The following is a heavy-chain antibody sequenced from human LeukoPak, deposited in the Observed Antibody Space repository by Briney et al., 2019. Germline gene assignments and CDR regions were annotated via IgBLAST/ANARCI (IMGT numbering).Heavy chain of an antibody. CDR1: GFTFSSYW. CDR2: IKQDGSEK. V-gene: IGHV3-7*01. Sequence: GGSLRLSCAASGFTFSSYWMSWVRQAPGKGLEWVANIKQDGSEKYYVDSVKGRFTISRDNAKNSLCLQMNSLRAEDTAVYYCARAGYSSSSRVDYWGQGTLVTVSS. CDR3: ARAGYSSSSRVDY. D-gene: IGHD6-6*01. J-gene: IGHJ4*02.